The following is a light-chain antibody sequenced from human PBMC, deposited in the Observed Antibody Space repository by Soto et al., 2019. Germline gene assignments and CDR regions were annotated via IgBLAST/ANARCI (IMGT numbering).Light chain of an antibody. V-gene: IGLV2-14*01. CDR2: EVS. CDR1: RSDVGGYNF. J-gene: IGLJ1*01. CDR3: ISYTSRSTAA. Sequence: QSALTQPASVSGSPGQLITISCTGTRSDVGGYNFVSWFQQHPGKAPKLMIYEVSNRPSGVSHRFSGSKSGNTASLTISGLQAEDEADYYCISYTSRSTAAFGNGTKVTV.